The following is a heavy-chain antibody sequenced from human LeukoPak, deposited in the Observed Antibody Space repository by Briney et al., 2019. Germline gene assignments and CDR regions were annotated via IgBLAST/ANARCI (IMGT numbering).Heavy chain of an antibody. D-gene: IGHD2-21*02. CDR1: GFTFSSYA. V-gene: IGHV3-64*01. J-gene: IGHJ4*02. CDR2: ISSNGGST. CDR3: ARSVVVTANLDY. Sequence: GGSLRLSCAASGFTFSSYAMHWVRQAPGKGLECVSAISSNGGSTYYANSVKGRFTISRDNSKNTLYLQMGSLRAEDMAVYYCARSVVVTANLDYWGQGTLVTVSS.